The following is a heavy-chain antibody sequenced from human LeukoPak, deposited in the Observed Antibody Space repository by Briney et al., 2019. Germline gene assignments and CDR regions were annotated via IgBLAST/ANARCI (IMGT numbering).Heavy chain of an antibody. J-gene: IGHJ3*02. CDR3: AKDRFYYDSSGIDAFDI. D-gene: IGHD3-22*01. CDR2: ISGSGGST. Sequence: PGGSLRLSCAASGFTFSSYAMSWVRQAPGKGLEGVSAISGSGGSTYSAASVKGRFTISRDNSKNPLYLQMNSLRAEDTAVYYCAKDRFYYDSSGIDAFDIWGQGTMVTVSS. V-gene: IGHV3-23*01. CDR1: GFTFSSYA.